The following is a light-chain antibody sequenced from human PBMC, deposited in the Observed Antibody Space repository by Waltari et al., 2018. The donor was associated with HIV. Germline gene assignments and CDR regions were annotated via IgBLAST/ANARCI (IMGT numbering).Light chain of an antibody. Sequence: QSVLTQPSSASGPPGQWVTISCSGSSSNIGANSVAWYQHLPGTAPKLLIYNNDLRPSGVPDRFSGSKSGTSASLVISGLQSELETDYYCAAWDDSLNAYVFGSGTRVTVL. CDR3: AAWDDSLNAYV. CDR2: NND. J-gene: IGLJ1*01. V-gene: IGLV1-44*01. CDR1: SSNIGANS.